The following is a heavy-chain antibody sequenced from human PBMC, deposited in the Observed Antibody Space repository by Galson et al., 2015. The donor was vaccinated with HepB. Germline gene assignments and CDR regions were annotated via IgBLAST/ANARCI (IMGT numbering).Heavy chain of an antibody. CDR2: ISSNGGST. J-gene: IGHJ4*02. Sequence: SLRLSCAASGLTFSSYAMHWVRQAPGKGLEYVSAISSNGGSTYYADSVKGSFTISRDNSKHTLYLQMSSLRAEDTAVYYCVKYGAKYDSSGYYYFDYWGQGTLFTVSS. V-gene: IGHV3-64D*06. D-gene: IGHD3-22*01. CDR1: GLTFSSYA. CDR3: VKYGAKYDSSGYYYFDY.